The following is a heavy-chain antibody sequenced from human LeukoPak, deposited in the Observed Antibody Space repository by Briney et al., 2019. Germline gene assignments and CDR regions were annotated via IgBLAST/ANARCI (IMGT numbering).Heavy chain of an antibody. J-gene: IGHJ4*02. V-gene: IGHV4-4*07. CDR2: MYSSGST. D-gene: IGHD4-23*01. CDR1: GRSINSYY. Sequence: SETLSLTCTVSGRSINSYYWTWIRQSAGKGLEWIGRMYSSGSTNYNPSLKSRVSMSVDTSKNQFSVKLTSVTAADTAVYYCARGGKATVVTMWGQGILVTVSS. CDR3: ARGGKATVVTM.